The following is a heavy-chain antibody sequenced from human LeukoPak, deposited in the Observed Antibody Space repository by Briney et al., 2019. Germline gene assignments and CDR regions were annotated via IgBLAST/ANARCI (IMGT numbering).Heavy chain of an antibody. J-gene: IGHJ4*02. Sequence: SETLSLTCTVSGGSISSSSYYWGWLRQPPGKGLEWIGSIYYSGSTYDNPSLKSRVTISVDTTKNQFSLKLSSVTAADTAVYYCARKGDIWSGYYQTTFDYWGQGTLVTVSS. D-gene: IGHD3-3*01. V-gene: IGHV4-39*01. CDR3: ARKGDIWSGYYQTTFDY. CDR1: GGSISSSSYY. CDR2: IYYSGST.